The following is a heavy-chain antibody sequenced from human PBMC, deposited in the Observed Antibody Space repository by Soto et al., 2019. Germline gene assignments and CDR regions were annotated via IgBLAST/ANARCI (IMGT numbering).Heavy chain of an antibody. CDR3: ARQEHFLLVPAANTWFDP. J-gene: IGHJ5*02. Sequence: SETLSLTCNVSGGSISSDNCYWGWIRQPPGKGLEWIGSIYYSGNTYYNPSLKSRVTISVDTSRNQFSLKLSSVTAADTAVYYCARQEHFLLVPAANTWFDPWGQGTLVTRSS. V-gene: IGHV4-39*01. D-gene: IGHD2-2*01. CDR2: IYYSGNT. CDR1: GGSISSDNCY.